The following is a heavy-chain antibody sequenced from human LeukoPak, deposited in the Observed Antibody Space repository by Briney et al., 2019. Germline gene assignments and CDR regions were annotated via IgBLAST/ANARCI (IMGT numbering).Heavy chain of an antibody. CDR1: GYTFASYD. D-gene: IGHD5-12*01. Sequence: ASVKVSCKASGYTFASYDINWVRQATGQGLEWMGWMNPNSGNTGYAQKFQGRVTMTRNTSISTAYMELSSLRSEDTAVYYCARGGGVATMLDYWGQGTLVTVSS. J-gene: IGHJ4*02. CDR2: MNPNSGNT. CDR3: ARGGGVATMLDY. V-gene: IGHV1-8*01.